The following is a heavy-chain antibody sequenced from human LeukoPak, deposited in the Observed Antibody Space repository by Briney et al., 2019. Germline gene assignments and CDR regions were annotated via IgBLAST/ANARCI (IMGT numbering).Heavy chain of an antibody. Sequence: GGSLRLSRAASGFTFSSYAMSWVRQAPGKGLEWVSAISGSGGSTYYADSVKGRFTISRDNSKNTLYLQMNSLRAEDTAVYYCAKDPPLYDSSGYYFSWGQGTLVTVSS. CDR1: GFTFSSYA. V-gene: IGHV3-23*01. CDR3: AKDPPLYDSSGYYFS. D-gene: IGHD3-22*01. J-gene: IGHJ4*02. CDR2: ISGSGGST.